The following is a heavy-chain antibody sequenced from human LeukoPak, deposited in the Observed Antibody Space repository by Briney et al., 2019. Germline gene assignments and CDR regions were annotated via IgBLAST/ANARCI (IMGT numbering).Heavy chain of an antibody. Sequence: GGSLRLSCAASGFTFSSYAMHWVRQAPGKGLEWVAVISCDGSKKYYADSVKGRFTISIDNSKNTLYLQMNSLRAEDTAVYYCARSNVDDYGDYVSSYYFDYWGQGTLVTVSS. CDR1: GFTFSSYA. D-gene: IGHD4-17*01. J-gene: IGHJ4*02. CDR3: ARSNVDDYGDYVSSYYFDY. V-gene: IGHV3-30*04. CDR2: ISCDGSKK.